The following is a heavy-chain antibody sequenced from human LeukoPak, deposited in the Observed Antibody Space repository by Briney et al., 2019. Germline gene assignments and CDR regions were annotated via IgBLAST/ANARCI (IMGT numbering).Heavy chain of an antibody. D-gene: IGHD3-10*01. J-gene: IGHJ4*02. V-gene: IGHV4-34*01. CDR2: INHSGST. CDR3: AFMVRGVRARYYFDY. Sequence: PSETLSLTCAVYGGPFSGYYWSWIRQPPGKGLEWNGEINHSGSTNYNPYLNSRVPISVDTSKNQFSLKLSSVAAADTAVYYCAFMVRGVRARYYFDYWGQGTLVTVSS. CDR1: GGPFSGYY.